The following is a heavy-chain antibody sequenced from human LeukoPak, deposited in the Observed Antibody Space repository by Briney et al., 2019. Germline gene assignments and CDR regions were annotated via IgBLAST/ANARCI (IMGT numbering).Heavy chain of an antibody. Sequence: GASVKVSCKASGYTFTSYGISWVRQAPGQGLEWMGWINPNSGGTNYAQKFQGRVTMTRDTSISTAYMELSRLRSDDTAVYYCASSGKGIRAFDIWGQGTMVTVSS. CDR2: INPNSGGT. CDR3: ASSGKGIRAFDI. CDR1: GYTFTSYG. D-gene: IGHD6-25*01. J-gene: IGHJ3*02. V-gene: IGHV1-2*02.